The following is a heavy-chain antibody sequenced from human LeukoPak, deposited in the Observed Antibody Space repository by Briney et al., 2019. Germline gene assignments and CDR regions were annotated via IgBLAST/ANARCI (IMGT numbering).Heavy chain of an antibody. D-gene: IGHD5-18*01. V-gene: IGHV3-30-3*01. Sequence: GGSLRLSCAASGFTFSNYAMNWVRQAPGKGLEWVAVISYDGSNKYYADSVKGRFTISRDNSKNTLYLQMNSLRAEDTAVYYCARGAVDTAMVLMYYFDYWGQGTLVTVSS. CDR2: ISYDGSNK. CDR1: GFTFSNYA. CDR3: ARGAVDTAMVLMYYFDY. J-gene: IGHJ4*02.